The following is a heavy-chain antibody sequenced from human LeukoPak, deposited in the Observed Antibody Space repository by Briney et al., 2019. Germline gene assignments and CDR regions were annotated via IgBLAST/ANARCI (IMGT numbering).Heavy chain of an antibody. D-gene: IGHD2-15*01. CDR2: ISAYNGNT. V-gene: IGHV1-18*01. Sequence: GASVKVSCKASGYTFTSYGISWVRQAPGQGLEWMGWISAYNGNTNYAQKLQGRVTMTTDTSTSTAYMELRSLRPDDTAVYYCARCNLLFGSGGSCYSELYYWGQGTLVTVSS. J-gene: IGHJ4*02. CDR3: ARCNLLFGSGGSCYSELYY. CDR1: GYTFTSYG.